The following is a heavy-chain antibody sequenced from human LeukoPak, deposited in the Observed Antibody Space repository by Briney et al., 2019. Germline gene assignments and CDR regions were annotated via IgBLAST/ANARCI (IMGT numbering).Heavy chain of an antibody. CDR3: AGATPHCSSTSCYE. D-gene: IGHD2-2*01. V-gene: IGHV4-4*02. Sequence: SETLSLTCAVSGGSISSSNWWSWVRQPPGKGLEWIGEIYHSGSTNYNPSLKSRVTISADKSKNQFSLKLSSVTAADTAVYYCAGATPHCSSTSCYEWGQGTLVTVSS. J-gene: IGHJ4*02. CDR2: IYHSGST. CDR1: GGSISSSNW.